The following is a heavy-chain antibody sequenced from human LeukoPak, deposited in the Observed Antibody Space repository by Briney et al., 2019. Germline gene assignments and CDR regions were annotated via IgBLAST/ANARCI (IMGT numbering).Heavy chain of an antibody. CDR3: ARHGDSSSYYFDY. D-gene: IGHD6-6*01. J-gene: IGHJ4*02. V-gene: IGHV4-59*08. CDR2: VYYSGNT. Sequence: SETLSLTCAVSGGSISGHYWSWIRQPPGKGLEWIGYVYYSGNTKYNPSLKSRVTMSVDTSKNQFSLRLSSVTARDTAVYYCARHGDSSSYYFDYWGQGTLVTVSS. CDR1: GGSISGHY.